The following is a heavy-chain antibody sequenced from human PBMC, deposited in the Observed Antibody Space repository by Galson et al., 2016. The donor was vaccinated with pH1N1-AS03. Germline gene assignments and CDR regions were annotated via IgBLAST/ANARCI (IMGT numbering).Heavy chain of an antibody. D-gene: IGHD4-17*01. J-gene: IGHJ5*02. CDR1: GGSISTRSYY. CDR2: IYYSGST. V-gene: IGHV4-39*01. Sequence: ETLSLTCTVSGGSISTRSYYWVWIRQPPGRWLEWIGSIYYSGSTYYNPSLKSRVTISVDTSKNQFSLKLSPVTAADTAVYYCARQPYGDYVGWFDPWGQGTLVTVSS. CDR3: ARQPYGDYVGWFDP.